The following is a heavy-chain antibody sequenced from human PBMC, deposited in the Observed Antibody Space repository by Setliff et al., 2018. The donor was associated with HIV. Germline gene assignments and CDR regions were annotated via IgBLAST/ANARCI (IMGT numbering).Heavy chain of an antibody. V-gene: IGHV4-61*09. CDR2: IYTSGST. D-gene: IGHD6-19*01. CDR3: SRGAIAVAGISYRNTRACRRLEGCPSAVIVSSWHCL. Sequence: PSETLSLTCTVSGGSISSGGYYWSWIRQPAGKGLEWIGHIYTSGSTKYNPSLKGRVTISVDTSKNQFSLNLSSVTAADTAVFYCSRGAIAVAGISYRNTRACRRLEGCPSAVIVSSWHCLW. J-gene: IGHJ2*01. CDR1: GGSISSGGYY.